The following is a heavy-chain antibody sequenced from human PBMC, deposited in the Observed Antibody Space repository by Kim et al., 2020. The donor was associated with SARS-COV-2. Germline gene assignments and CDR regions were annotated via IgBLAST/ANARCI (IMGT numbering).Heavy chain of an antibody. CDR2: ISRNSDYI. V-gene: IGHV3-21*01. J-gene: IGHJ4*02. CDR1: EFTFSRYS. Sequence: GGSLRLSCAASEFTFSRYSMNWVRQAPGKGLEWVSTISRNSDYIYYAESVEGRFTISRDNAKNSVYLQMNSLRVDDTAMYYCARDLSLGRPGGFDFWGRG. CDR3: ARDLSLGRPGGFDF. D-gene: IGHD3-10*01.